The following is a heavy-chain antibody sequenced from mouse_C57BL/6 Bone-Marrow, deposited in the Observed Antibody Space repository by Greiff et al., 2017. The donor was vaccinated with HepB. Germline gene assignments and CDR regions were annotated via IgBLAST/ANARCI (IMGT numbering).Heavy chain of an antibody. D-gene: IGHD2-2*01. CDR2: IWGDGST. CDR1: GFSLTSYG. Sequence: QVQLQQSGPGLVAPSQSLSITCTVSGFSLTSYGVSWVRQPPGKGLEWLGVIWGDGSTNYHSALISRLSISKDNSKSQVFLKLNSLQTDDTATYYCAKPRTMVTTEDWYFDVWGTGTTVTVSS. J-gene: IGHJ1*03. V-gene: IGHV2-3*01. CDR3: AKPRTMVTTEDWYFDV.